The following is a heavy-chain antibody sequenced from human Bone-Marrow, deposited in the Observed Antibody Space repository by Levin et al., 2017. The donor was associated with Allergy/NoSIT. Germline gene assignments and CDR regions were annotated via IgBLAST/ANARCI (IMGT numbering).Heavy chain of an antibody. CDR2: IYYSGST. CDR3: AREDGSTFDS. CDR1: GGSISSGGYH. D-gene: IGHD5-24*01. V-gene: IGHV4-31*03. J-gene: IGHJ4*02. Sequence: SETLSLTCTVSGGSISSGGYHWSWIRQHAGMGLEWIGYIYYSGSTYYNPSLKSRAMISLDTSKNQFSLKVTSATAADAAVYYCAREDGSTFDSWGQGTLVTVSS.